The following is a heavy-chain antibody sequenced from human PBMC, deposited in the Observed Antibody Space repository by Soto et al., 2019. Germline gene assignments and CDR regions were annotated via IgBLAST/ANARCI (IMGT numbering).Heavy chain of an antibody. D-gene: IGHD3-10*01. J-gene: IGHJ4*02. CDR1: GGSISSYY. Sequence: QVQLQESGPGLVKPSETLSLTCTVSGGSISSYYWSWIRQPPGKGLEWIGYIYYSGSTNYNPSLKSRVTISVDTSKNQFSLKLSSVTAADTAVYYCARELRATMVRGVIPYYYFDYWGQGTLVTVSS. CDR2: IYYSGST. CDR3: ARELRATMVRGVIPYYYFDY. V-gene: IGHV4-59*01.